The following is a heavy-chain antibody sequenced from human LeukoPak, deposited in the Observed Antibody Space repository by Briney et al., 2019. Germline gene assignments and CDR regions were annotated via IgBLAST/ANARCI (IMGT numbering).Heavy chain of an antibody. D-gene: IGHD4-17*01. CDR3: ARADYGDYIYYYYYGMDV. CDR2: ISYDGSNK. J-gene: IGHJ6*02. CDR1: GFTFSSYA. Sequence: PGGSLRLSCAASGFTFSSYAMHWVRQAPGKGLEWVAVISYDGSNKYYADSVKGRFTISRDNSKNTLYLQMNSLRAEDTAVYYCARADYGDYIYYYYYGMDVWGQGTTVTASS. V-gene: IGHV3-30-3*01.